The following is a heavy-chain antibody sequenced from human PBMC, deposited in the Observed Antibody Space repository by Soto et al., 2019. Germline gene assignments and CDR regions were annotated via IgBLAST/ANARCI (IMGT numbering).Heavy chain of an antibody. CDR1: GFTFSNAW. Sequence: NPGGSLRLSCAASGFTFSNAWMSWVRQAPGKGLEWVGRIKSKTDGGTTDYAAPVKGRFTISRDDSKNTLYLQMNSLKTEDTAVYYCTTDQRYFDWPPRFDPWGQGTLVTVSS. D-gene: IGHD3-9*01. CDR3: TTDQRYFDWPPRFDP. CDR2: IKSKTDGGTT. J-gene: IGHJ5*02. V-gene: IGHV3-15*01.